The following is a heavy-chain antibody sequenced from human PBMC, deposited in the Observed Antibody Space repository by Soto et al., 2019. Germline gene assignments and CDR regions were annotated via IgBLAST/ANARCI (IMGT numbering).Heavy chain of an antibody. Sequence: LRLSCAASGFTFSSYAMSWVRQAPGKGLEWVSAISGSGGSTYYADSVKGRFTISRDNSKNTLYLQMNSLRAEDTAVYYCAKDGLVSGVGRDRYYYGMDVWGQGTTVTVSS. CDR2: ISGSGGST. D-gene: IGHD2-21*01. J-gene: IGHJ6*02. V-gene: IGHV3-23*01. CDR1: GFTFSSYA. CDR3: AKDGLVSGVGRDRYYYGMDV.